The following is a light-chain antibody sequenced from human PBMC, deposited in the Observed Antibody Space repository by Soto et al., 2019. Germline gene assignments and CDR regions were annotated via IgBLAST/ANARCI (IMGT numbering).Light chain of an antibody. CDR3: QQYGSAPYT. CDR1: QSVSSSD. J-gene: IGKJ2*01. Sequence: EIVLTQSPGTLSLSPGERATLSCRASQSVSSSDLAWYQQKPGQAPRLLIYCASSRATGIPDRFSGSGSGTDFTLTISRLEPEDFAVYYCQQYGSAPYTFGQGTKLESK. CDR2: CAS. V-gene: IGKV3-20*01.